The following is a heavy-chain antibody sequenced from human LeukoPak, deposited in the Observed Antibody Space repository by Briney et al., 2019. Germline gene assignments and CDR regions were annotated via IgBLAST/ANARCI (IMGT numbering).Heavy chain of an antibody. V-gene: IGHV3-9*01. CDR1: GFTFDDYA. D-gene: IGHD3-10*01. J-gene: IGHJ4*02. CDR2: ISWNSGSI. CDR3: AKDIAYYYGSGKFDY. Sequence: GGSLRLSCAASGFTFDDYAMHWVRQAPGKGLERVSGISWNSGSIGYADSVKGRFTISRDNAKNSLYLQMNSLRAEDTALYYCAKDIAYYYGSGKFDYWGQGTLVTVSS.